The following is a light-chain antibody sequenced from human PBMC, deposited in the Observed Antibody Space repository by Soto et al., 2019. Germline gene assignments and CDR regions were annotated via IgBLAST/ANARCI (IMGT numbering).Light chain of an antibody. V-gene: IGKV3-15*01. CDR1: QNIGRN. Sequence: EIVLTQSPATLSLSPGERGTLSRRASQNIGRNLAWYQQKPGQAPRLLIFRASTRAPGIPARFTGGGSGAEFTLTINSLQSEDFAVYYCQQYERWPPVTFGGGTKVDIK. CDR3: QQYERWPPVT. J-gene: IGKJ4*01. CDR2: RAS.